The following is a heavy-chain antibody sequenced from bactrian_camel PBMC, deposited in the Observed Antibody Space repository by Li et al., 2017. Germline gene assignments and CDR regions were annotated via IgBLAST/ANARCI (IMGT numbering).Heavy chain of an antibody. CDR1: GFTFSSYA. CDR3: AYSTLAY. Sequence: VQLVESGGGLVQPGGSLRLSCAASGFTFSSYAMGWVRQAPGKGLEWVSGISSGGGRTYYADSVKGRFTISRDNAKNTLYLQMNSLKTEDTAVYYCAYSTLAYWGQGTQVTVS. D-gene: IGHD2*01. J-gene: IGHJ4*01. CDR2: ISSGGGRT. V-gene: IGHV3S31*01.